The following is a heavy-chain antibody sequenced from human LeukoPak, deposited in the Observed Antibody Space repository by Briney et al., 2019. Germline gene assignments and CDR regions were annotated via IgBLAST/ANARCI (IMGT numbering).Heavy chain of an antibody. J-gene: IGHJ6*02. Sequence: ASVKVSCKASGYTFTSYGISRVRQAPGQGLEWMGWISAYNGNTNYAQKLQGRVTMTTDTSTSTAYMELRSLRSDDTAVYYCARDMRYCTNGVCYTYYYYGMDVWGQGTTVTVSS. CDR1: GYTFTSYG. V-gene: IGHV1-18*01. D-gene: IGHD2-8*01. CDR2: ISAYNGNT. CDR3: ARDMRYCTNGVCYTYYYYGMDV.